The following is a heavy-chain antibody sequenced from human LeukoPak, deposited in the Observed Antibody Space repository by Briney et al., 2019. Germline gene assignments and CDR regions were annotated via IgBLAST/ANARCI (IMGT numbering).Heavy chain of an antibody. Sequence: SENLSLTCTVSGVSINSYYWSWIRQPPGKGLEWIVYIYYSGSTNYNPSLKSRATISVATSENQFSLRLSSVSAADTAVYYCARVTGYMTEDYFDYWGQGNLITVSS. J-gene: IGHJ4*02. V-gene: IGHV4-59*01. CDR2: IYYSGST. D-gene: IGHD6-13*01. CDR3: ARVTGYMTEDYFDY. CDR1: GVSINSYY.